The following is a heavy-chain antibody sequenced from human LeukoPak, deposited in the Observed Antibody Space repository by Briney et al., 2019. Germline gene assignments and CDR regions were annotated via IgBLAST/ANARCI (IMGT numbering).Heavy chain of an antibody. CDR2: IHNSGST. Sequence: SETLSLTCAVSGGSISSGGNYWSWIRQHPGKGLEWMGYIHNSGSTTYSPSLKSRVTISLDTSKNQFSLKLSSVTVADTAVYYCANSDYGDFPFRGIWGQGTLVTVSS. CDR3: ANSDYGDFPFRGI. D-gene: IGHD4-17*01. CDR1: GGSISSGGNY. V-gene: IGHV4-31*11. J-gene: IGHJ4*02.